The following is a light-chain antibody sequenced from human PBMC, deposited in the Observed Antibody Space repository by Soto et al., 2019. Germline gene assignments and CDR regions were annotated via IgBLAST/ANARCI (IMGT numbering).Light chain of an antibody. CDR2: STN. CDR1: SGSVSTSYY. J-gene: IGLJ3*02. CDR3: VLYMGSGIRV. V-gene: IGLV8-61*01. Sequence: QAVVTQEPSFSVSPGRTVTLTCGLSSGSVSTSYYPSWYQQTPGQAPRTLIYSTNTRSSGVPDRFSGSILGNKAALTITGAQADDESEYSCVLYMGSGIRVFGGGTTLTVL.